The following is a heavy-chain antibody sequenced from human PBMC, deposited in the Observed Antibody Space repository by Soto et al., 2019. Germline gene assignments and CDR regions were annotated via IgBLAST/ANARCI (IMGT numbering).Heavy chain of an antibody. D-gene: IGHD5-12*01. Sequence: EVQLVESGGGLVQPGGSLRLSCAASGFTFNSYYMSWVRQAPGEGLEWVANIKPDGSEKYYVDSVEGRFTISRDNARNSLYLQMNSLRAEDTAVYYCVRDWRDGYDHSLNHWGQGTPFTVSS. J-gene: IGHJ5*02. CDR2: IKPDGSEK. CDR3: VRDWRDGYDHSLNH. CDR1: GFTFNSYY. V-gene: IGHV3-7*03.